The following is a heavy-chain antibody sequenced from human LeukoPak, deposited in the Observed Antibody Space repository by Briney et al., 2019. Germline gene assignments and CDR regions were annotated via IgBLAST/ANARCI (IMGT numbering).Heavy chain of an antibody. CDR1: GFTFSSYA. J-gene: IGHJ4*02. Sequence: GGSLRLSCAASGFTFSSYALSWVRQTPGKGLVGVSSISDSGGDTYYADSVKGRFTISRDDSKNTLFLQMNSLRAEDTAVYYCAKCPDPYDFASLQNFDYWGQGTLVTVSS. V-gene: IGHV3-23*01. CDR3: AKCPDPYDFASLQNFDY. D-gene: IGHD3-3*01. CDR2: ISDSGGDT.